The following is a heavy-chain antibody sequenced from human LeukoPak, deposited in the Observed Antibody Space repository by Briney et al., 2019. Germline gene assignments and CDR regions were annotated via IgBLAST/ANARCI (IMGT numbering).Heavy chain of an antibody. Sequence: SQTLSLTCTVSGGSISSGGYYWSWIRQHPGKGLEWIGYIYYSGSTYYNPSLKSRVTMSVDTSKNQFSLKLSSVTAADTAVYYCARGGYCSSTSCYGSRELWFDPWGQGTLVTVSS. J-gene: IGHJ5*02. V-gene: IGHV4-31*03. CDR1: GGSISSGGYY. CDR3: ARGGYCSSTSCYGSRELWFDP. D-gene: IGHD2-2*01. CDR2: IYYSGST.